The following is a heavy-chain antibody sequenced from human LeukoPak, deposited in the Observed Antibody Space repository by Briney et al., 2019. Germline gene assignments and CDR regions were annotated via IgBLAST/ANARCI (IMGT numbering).Heavy chain of an antibody. Sequence: SGTLSLTCAVSGGSISSSNWWSWVRQPPGKGLEWIGEIYHSGSTNYNPSLKSRVTISVDKSKNQFSLKLSSVTAADTAVYYCARDPKTYCSGGSCRSYSFDYWGQGTLVTVSS. CDR3: ARDPKTYCSGGSCRSYSFDY. V-gene: IGHV4-4*02. CDR2: IYHSGST. J-gene: IGHJ4*02. D-gene: IGHD2-15*01. CDR1: GGSISSSNW.